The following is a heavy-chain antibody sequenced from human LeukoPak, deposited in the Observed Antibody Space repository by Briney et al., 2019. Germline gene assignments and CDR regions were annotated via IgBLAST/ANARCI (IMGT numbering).Heavy chain of an antibody. CDR3: ASDALYSYCSSTSCYGPNDY. V-gene: IGHV3-21*01. CDR1: GFTFSSYS. J-gene: IGHJ4*02. Sequence: GGSLRLSCAASGFTFSSYSMNWVRQAPGKGLEWVSSISSSSSCIYYADSVKGRFTISRDNAKNSLYLQMNSLRAEDTAVYYCASDALYSYCSSTSCYGPNDYWGQGTLVTVSS. D-gene: IGHD2-2*01. CDR2: ISSSSSCI.